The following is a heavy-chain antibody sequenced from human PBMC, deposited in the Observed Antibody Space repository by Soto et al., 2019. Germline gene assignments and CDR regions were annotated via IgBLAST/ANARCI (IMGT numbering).Heavy chain of an antibody. J-gene: IGHJ4*02. CDR2: ISSSSSYI. CDR3: ARAPGARPHTYYFDY. V-gene: IGHV3-21*01. CDR1: GFTFSSYR. Sequence: PGGSLRLSCAASGFTFSSYRMNWVRQAPGKGLEWVSSISSSSSYIYYADSVKGRFTISRDNTKNSLYLQMNSLRAEDTAVYYCARAPGARPHTYYFDYWGQGTLVTVSS. D-gene: IGHD1-26*01.